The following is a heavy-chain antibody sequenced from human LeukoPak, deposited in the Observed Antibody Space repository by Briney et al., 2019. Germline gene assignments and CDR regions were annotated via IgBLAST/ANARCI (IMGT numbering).Heavy chain of an antibody. V-gene: IGHV4-34*12. J-gene: IGHJ4*02. CDR2: IIHSGST. CDR1: GGSFSGYY. D-gene: IGHD4-17*01. CDR3: ARMTTVIGFDY. Sequence: PSETLSLTCAVYGGSFSGYYWSWIRQPPGKGLEWIGEIIHSGSTNYNPSLKSRVTISVDTSKNQFSLKLSSVTAADMAVYYCARMTTVIGFDYWGQGTLVTVSS.